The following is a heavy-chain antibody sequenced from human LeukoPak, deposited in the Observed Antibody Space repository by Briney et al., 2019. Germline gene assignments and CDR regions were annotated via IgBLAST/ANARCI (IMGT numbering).Heavy chain of an antibody. CDR1: GFTFSSYA. Sequence: GGSLRLSCAASGFTFSSYAMHCVRQAPGKGLEWVAVISYDGSNKYYADSVKGRFTISRDNSKNTLYLQMNSLRAEDTAVYYCARDQEAVAGRNWFDPWGQGTLVTVSS. CDR2: ISYDGSNK. J-gene: IGHJ5*02. V-gene: IGHV3-30*04. D-gene: IGHD6-19*01. CDR3: ARDQEAVAGRNWFDP.